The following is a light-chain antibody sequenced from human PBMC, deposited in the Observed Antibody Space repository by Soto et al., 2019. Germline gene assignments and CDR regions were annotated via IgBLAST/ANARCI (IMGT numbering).Light chain of an antibody. CDR1: QTISSW. CDR3: QLCHSTPTT. Sequence: DIQMTQSPSTLSGSVGDRVTITCRASQTISSWLAWYQQKPGKAPKLLIYKASTLKSGVPSRFSGSGSGTDFRLTISNLQPEDFETYYCQLCHSTPTTFGQGTTLAI. V-gene: IGKV1-5*03. J-gene: IGKJ5*01. CDR2: KAS.